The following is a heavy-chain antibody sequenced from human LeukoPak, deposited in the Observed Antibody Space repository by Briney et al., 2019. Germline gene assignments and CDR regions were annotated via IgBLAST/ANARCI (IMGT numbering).Heavy chain of an antibody. Sequence: PSETLSLTCTVSGGSISSYYWSWIRQPAGKGLEWIGRIYTSGSTNYNPSLKSRVTMSVDTSKNQFSLKLSSVTAADTAVYYCASGGSSSWYSFQGWFDPWGQGTLVTVSS. CDR3: ASGGSSSWYSFQGWFDP. CDR1: GGSISSYY. J-gene: IGHJ5*02. V-gene: IGHV4-4*07. D-gene: IGHD6-13*01. CDR2: IYTSGST.